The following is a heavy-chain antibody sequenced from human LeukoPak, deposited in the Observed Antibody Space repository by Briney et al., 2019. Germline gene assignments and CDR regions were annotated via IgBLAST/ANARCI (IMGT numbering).Heavy chain of an antibody. CDR1: GFTFSSYA. D-gene: IGHD2-2*02. J-gene: IGHJ5*02. Sequence: GGSLRLSCAASGFTFSSYAMSWVRQAPGKGLEWVSAISGSGGSTYYADSVKGRFTISRDNSKNTLYLQMNSLRTEDTAVYYCAKAPSTVVPAAIRFDPWGQGTLVTVSS. V-gene: IGHV3-23*01. CDR2: ISGSGGST. CDR3: AKAPSTVVPAAIRFDP.